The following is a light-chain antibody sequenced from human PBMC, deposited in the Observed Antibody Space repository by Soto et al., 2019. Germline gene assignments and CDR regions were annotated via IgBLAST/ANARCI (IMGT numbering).Light chain of an antibody. Sequence: QSVLTQPPSASGTPGQRVTISCSGSSSNIGSNSVNWYQQLPGTAPKLLIYATNQRPSGVPDRFSGSKSGTSASLAISGLQSEDEADYYCAPWDDSLSGRVFGGGTKLTVL. CDR3: APWDDSLSGRV. CDR2: ATN. J-gene: IGLJ3*02. V-gene: IGLV1-44*01. CDR1: SSNIGSNS.